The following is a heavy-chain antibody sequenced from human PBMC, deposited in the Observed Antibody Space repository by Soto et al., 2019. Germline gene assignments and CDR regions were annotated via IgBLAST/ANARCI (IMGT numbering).Heavy chain of an antibody. Sequence: QLQLQESGSGLVKPSQTLSLTCAVSGGSISSGGYSWSWIRQPPGKGLEWIGYIYHSGSTYYNPSLKSRVTISVDRSKNQFSLKPSSVTAADTAVYYCARGANVDTAMVGNHDAFDIWGQGTMVTVSS. CDR2: IYHSGST. CDR3: ARGANVDTAMVGNHDAFDI. V-gene: IGHV4-30-2*01. CDR1: GGSISSGGYS. J-gene: IGHJ3*02. D-gene: IGHD5-18*01.